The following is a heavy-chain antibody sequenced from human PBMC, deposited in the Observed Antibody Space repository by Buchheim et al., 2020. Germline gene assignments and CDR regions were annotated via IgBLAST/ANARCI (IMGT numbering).Heavy chain of an antibody. D-gene: IGHD3-22*01. CDR3: ARRDSSRGMDV. V-gene: IGHV3-33*01. J-gene: IGHJ6*02. CDR1: GFSFSTYG. CDR2: IWNDGSNE. Sequence: QVQLVESGGGVVQPGRSLRLSCVASGFSFSTYGMHWFRQAPGKGLEWVGVIWNDGSNEYYADSVKGRFTISRDNSKNTLYLQMNSLRAEDTAVYYCARRDSSRGMDVWGQGTT.